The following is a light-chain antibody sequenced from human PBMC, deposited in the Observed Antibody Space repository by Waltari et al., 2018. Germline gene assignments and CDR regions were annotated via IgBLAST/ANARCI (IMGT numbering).Light chain of an antibody. CDR1: SSDAGGYHS. CDR3: SSYTSSSTVV. J-gene: IGLJ2*01. Sequence: QSALTQPASVSGPPGQSITLSSTGTSSDAGGYHSVSWYPPHPGKAPNLMIYDVSKRPSGVANRFSGSKSGNTASLTISGLQAEDEADYYCSSYTSSSTVVFGGGTKLTVL. CDR2: DVS. V-gene: IGLV2-14*01.